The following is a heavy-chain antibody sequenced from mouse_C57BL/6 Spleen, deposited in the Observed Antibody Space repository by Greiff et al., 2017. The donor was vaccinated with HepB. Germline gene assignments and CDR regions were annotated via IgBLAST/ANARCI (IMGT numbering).Heavy chain of an antibody. CDR3: ARSVYYYGSSYYFDY. CDR1: GYSITSGYY. Sequence: EVKLVESGPGLVKPSQSLSLTCSVTGYSITSGYYWNWIRQFPGNKLEWMGYISYDGSNNYNPSLKNRISITRDTSKNQFFLKLNSVTTEDTATYYCARSVYYYGSSYYFDYWGQGTTLTVSS. CDR2: ISYDGSN. D-gene: IGHD1-1*01. V-gene: IGHV3-6*01. J-gene: IGHJ2*01.